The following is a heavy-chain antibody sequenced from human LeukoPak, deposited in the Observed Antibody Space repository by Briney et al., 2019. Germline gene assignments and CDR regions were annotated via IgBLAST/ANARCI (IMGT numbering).Heavy chain of an antibody. Sequence: ASVRVSCKASGYTFTSYDINWVRQATGQGLEWMGWMNPNSGNTGYAQKFQGRVTITRNTSISTAYMELSSLRSEDTAVYYCARGYYYDSSGYYYVFFGSANYWFDPWGQGTLVTVSS. CDR3: ARGYYYDSSGYYYVFFGSANYWFDP. V-gene: IGHV1-8*03. J-gene: IGHJ5*02. CDR1: GYTFTSYD. CDR2: MNPNSGNT. D-gene: IGHD3-22*01.